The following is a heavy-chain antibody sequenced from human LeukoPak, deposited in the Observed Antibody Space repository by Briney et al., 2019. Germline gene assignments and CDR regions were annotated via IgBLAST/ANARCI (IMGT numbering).Heavy chain of an antibody. CDR3: ARLDGYNFDC. Sequence: AASVKVSCKASGYTFTNYGITWVRQAPGQGFEWMGWISAYNGDTNYPQRLRGRVTMTTDTSTSTAYMELRSLRSDDTALYYCARLDGYNFDCWGQGTLVTVSS. CDR2: ISAYNGDT. J-gene: IGHJ4*02. CDR1: GYTFTNYG. V-gene: IGHV1-18*01. D-gene: IGHD5-24*01.